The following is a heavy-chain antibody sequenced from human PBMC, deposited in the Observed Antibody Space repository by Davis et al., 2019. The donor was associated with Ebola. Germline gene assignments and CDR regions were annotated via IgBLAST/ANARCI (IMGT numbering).Heavy chain of an antibody. J-gene: IGHJ3*02. CDR2: INHSGST. Sequence: PSETLSLTCAVYGGSFSGYYWSWIRQPPGKGLEWIGEINHSGSTNYNPSLKSRVTISVDTSKNQFSLKLSSVTAADTAVYYCARHRTVIGDDAFDIWGQGTMVTVSS. CDR1: GGSFSGYY. V-gene: IGHV4-34*01. D-gene: IGHD3-22*01. CDR3: ARHRTVIGDDAFDI.